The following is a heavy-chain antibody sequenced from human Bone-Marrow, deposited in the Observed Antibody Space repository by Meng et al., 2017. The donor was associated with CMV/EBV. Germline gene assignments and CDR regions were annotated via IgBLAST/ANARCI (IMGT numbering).Heavy chain of an antibody. Sequence: SLKISCAASGFTFSSYWMSWVRQAPGKGLEWVSGISWNSGNIGYADSVKGRFTISRDNAKNSLYLQMNSLRAEDTALYYCAKEAAAGTDFDYWGQGTLVTVSS. V-gene: IGHV3-9*01. CDR2: ISWNSGNI. CDR1: GFTFSSYW. J-gene: IGHJ4*02. D-gene: IGHD6-13*01. CDR3: AKEAAAGTDFDY.